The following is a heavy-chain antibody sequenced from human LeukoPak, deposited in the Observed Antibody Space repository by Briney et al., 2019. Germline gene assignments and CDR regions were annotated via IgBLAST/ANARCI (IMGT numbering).Heavy chain of an antibody. V-gene: IGHV3-23*01. Sequence: QPGGSLRLSCGVSGFTFSSYAVSWVRQAPGKGLEWVSTISGSGDNTYSADSVRGRFTISRDNSKNTLYLQMNSLRAEDTAIYYCAKVSWANYFDYWGQGTLVTVSS. CDR2: ISGSGDNT. D-gene: IGHD6-13*01. CDR3: AKVSWANYFDY. J-gene: IGHJ4*02. CDR1: GFTFSSYA.